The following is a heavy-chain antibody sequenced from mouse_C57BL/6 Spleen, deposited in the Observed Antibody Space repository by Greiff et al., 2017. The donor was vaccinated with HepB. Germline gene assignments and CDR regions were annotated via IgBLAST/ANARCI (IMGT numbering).Heavy chain of an antibody. CDR2: ISYDGSN. CDR1: GYSITSGYY. CDR3: ARDPILSGPMDY. D-gene: IGHD1-1*02. Sequence: EVHLVESGPGLVKPSQSLSLTCSVTGYSITSGYYWNWIRQFPGNKLEWMGYISYDGSNNYNPSLKNRISITRDTSKNQFFLKLNSVTTEDTATYYCARDPILSGPMDYWGQGTSVTVSS. J-gene: IGHJ4*01. V-gene: IGHV3-6*01.